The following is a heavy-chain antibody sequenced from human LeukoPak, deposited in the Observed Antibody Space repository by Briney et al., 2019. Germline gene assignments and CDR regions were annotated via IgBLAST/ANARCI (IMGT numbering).Heavy chain of an antibody. CDR3: AKLSRGITMIRGYLDS. CDR2: IWYDGSNK. Sequence: GGSLRLSCAASGFTFSSYGMHWVRQATGKGLEWVAVIWYDGSNKYYADSVKGRFTISRDNSKNTLYLQMNSLRAEDTAVYYCAKLSRGITMIRGYLDSWGQGTLVTVSS. CDR1: GFTFSSYG. J-gene: IGHJ4*02. D-gene: IGHD3-10*01. V-gene: IGHV3-33*06.